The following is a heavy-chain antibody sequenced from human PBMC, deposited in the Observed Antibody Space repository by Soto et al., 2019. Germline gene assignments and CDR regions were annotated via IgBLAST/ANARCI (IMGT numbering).Heavy chain of an antibody. CDR3: ARVVKISYYYYYGMDV. J-gene: IGHJ6*02. CDR1: GFTFSSYE. CDR2: ISSSGSTI. Sequence: GALRLSCAASGFTFSSYEMNWVRQAPGKGLEWVSYISSSGSTIYYADSVEGRFTISRDNAKNSLYLQMNSLRAEDTAVYYCARVVKISYYYYYGMDVWGQGTTVTVSS. V-gene: IGHV3-48*03. D-gene: IGHD5-12*01.